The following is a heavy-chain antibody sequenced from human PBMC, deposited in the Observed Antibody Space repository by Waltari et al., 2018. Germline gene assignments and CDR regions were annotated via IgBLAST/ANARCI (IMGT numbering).Heavy chain of an antibody. CDR2: IYYSGST. D-gene: IGHD2-15*01. V-gene: IGHV4-39*07. CDR1: GGSISSSSYS. J-gene: IGHJ4*01. CDR3: ARDYGGNFDY. Sequence: QLQLQESGPGLVKPSETLSLTCTVSGGSISSSSYSWGWIRQPPWKGLEWIGSIYYSGSTYYNPSLKSRVTISVDTSKNQFSLKLSSVTAADTAVYYCARDYGGNFDYWGQEPWSPSPQ.